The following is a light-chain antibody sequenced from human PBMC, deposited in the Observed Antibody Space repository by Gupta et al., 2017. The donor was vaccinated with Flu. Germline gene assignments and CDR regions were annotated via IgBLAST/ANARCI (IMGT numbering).Light chain of an antibody. Sequence: QSVLTQPPSVSAAPGQKVTISCSGGSSNIGTNYVSLYQQFPGTAPKLLIYDNDKRPSGIPDRFSGSKSGTSATLDITGVQTGDEADYYCGTWDSSLYPGRLFGTGTKVTVL. V-gene: IGLV1-51*01. CDR3: GTWDSSLYPGRL. CDR1: SSNIGTNY. J-gene: IGLJ1*01. CDR2: DND.